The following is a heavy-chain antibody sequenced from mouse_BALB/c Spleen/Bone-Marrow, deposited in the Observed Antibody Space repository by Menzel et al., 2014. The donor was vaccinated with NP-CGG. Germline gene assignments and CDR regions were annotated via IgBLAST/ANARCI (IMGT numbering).Heavy chain of an antibody. J-gene: IGHJ3*01. Sequence: QVQLKQSGPGLVAPSQSLSITCTVSGFSLTSYGVHWVRQPPGKGLEWLGVIWAGGSTNYNSALMSRLSISKDNSKSQVFLKMNSLQTDATAMYYCARDRGPPYWGQGTLVTVSA. CDR3: ARDRGPPY. CDR1: GFSLTSYG. D-gene: IGHD3-1*01. CDR2: IWAGGST. V-gene: IGHV2-9*02.